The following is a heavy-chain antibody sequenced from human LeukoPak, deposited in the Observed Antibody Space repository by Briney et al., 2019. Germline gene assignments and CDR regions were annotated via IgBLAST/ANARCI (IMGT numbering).Heavy chain of an antibody. CDR1: GYTFTGYY. V-gene: IGHV1-2*02. J-gene: IGHJ4*02. CDR3: ARDRVLYDY. D-gene: IGHD3-16*01. Sequence: GASVKVSCKASGYTFTGYYMHWVRQAPGQGLEWMGWINPNGGCTNYAQKFQGRVTMPRDRSISTAYMELSRVRSDDTAMYYCARDRVLYDYWRQGTLVTVSS. CDR2: INPNGGCT.